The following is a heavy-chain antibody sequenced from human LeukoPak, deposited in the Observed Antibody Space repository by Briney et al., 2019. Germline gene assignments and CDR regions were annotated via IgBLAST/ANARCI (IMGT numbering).Heavy chain of an antibody. V-gene: IGHV1-18*01. CDR2: ISAYNGNT. Sequence: ASVKVSCKASGYTFTSYGISWVGQAPAQRLEWMGWISAYNGNTNYAQKLQGRVTMTPDTSTSTAYMELRSLRSDDTAVYYCARDDVIVATICDYWGQGTLVPVSS. CDR3: ARDDVIVATICDY. D-gene: IGHD5-12*01. CDR1: GYTFTSYG. J-gene: IGHJ4*02.